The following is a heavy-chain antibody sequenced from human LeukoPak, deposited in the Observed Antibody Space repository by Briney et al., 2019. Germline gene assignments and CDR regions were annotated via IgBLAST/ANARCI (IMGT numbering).Heavy chain of an antibody. Sequence: GGSLRLSCAASGFTFSSYAMSCVRQAPGKGLEWVSAISGSGGSTYYADSVKSRFTISRDNSMNMLYLQMNSLRAEDTAVYYCAKASAMIVVVSKHFDYWGQGTLVTVSS. CDR2: ISGSGGST. D-gene: IGHD3-22*01. J-gene: IGHJ4*02. CDR3: AKASAMIVVVSKHFDY. V-gene: IGHV3-23*01. CDR1: GFTFSSYA.